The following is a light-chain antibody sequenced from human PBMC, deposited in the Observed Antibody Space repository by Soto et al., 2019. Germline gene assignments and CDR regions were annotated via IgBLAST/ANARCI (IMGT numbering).Light chain of an antibody. CDR3: QQRSNWPWT. Sequence: MVLTQSPGTLSWSAGGTATLPCRASQSVSSSYLAWYQQKPGQAPRLLIYGASSRATGIPDRFSGSGSGTDFTLTISSLQPEDFAVYYCQQRSNWPWTFGQGTKVDIK. J-gene: IGKJ1*01. CDR1: QSVSSSY. V-gene: IGKV3D-20*02. CDR2: GAS.